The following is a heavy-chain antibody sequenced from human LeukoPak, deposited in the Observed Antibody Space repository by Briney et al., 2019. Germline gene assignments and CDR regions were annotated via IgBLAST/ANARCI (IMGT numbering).Heavy chain of an antibody. CDR3: AKDVVVVAATNWFAP. CDR2: INPNSGGT. D-gene: IGHD2-15*01. J-gene: IGHJ5*02. Sequence: GASVKVSCKASGYTFTGYYMHWVRQAPGQGLEWMGWINPNSGGTNYAQKFQGRVTMTRDTSISTAYMELSRLRSDNTAVYYCAKDVVVVAATNWFAPWGQGTLVTVSS. CDR1: GYTFTGYY. V-gene: IGHV1-2*02.